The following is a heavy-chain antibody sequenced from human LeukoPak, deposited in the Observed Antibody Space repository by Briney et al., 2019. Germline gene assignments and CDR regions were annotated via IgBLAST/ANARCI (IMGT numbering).Heavy chain of an antibody. Sequence: SETLSLTCTVSGYSISSGYYWGWIRQPPGKGLEWIGSIYYSGSTYYNPSLKSRVTISVDTSKNQFSLKLSSVTAADTAVYYCASRPFYDILTGYYNDYWGQGTLVTVSS. V-gene: IGHV4-38-2*02. D-gene: IGHD3-9*01. CDR1: GYSISSGYY. CDR3: ASRPFYDILTGYYNDY. CDR2: IYYSGST. J-gene: IGHJ4*02.